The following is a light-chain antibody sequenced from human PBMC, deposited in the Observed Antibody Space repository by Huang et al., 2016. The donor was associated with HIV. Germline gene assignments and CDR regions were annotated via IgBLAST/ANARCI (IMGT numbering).Light chain of an antibody. Sequence: EIVLTQSPGTLSLSPGERATLSCRASQSVSSSYLAWYQQKPGQAPRLLIYGASSRATGIPDRFSGSGSGTDFTLTIIILEPEDFAVYYCLQYGSSPKTFGQGTKVEIK. CDR1: QSVSSSY. CDR3: LQYGSSPKT. CDR2: GAS. V-gene: IGKV3-20*01. J-gene: IGKJ1*01.